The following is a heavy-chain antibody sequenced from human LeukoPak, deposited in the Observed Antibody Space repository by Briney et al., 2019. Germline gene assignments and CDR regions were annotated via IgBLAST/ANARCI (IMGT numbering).Heavy chain of an antibody. CDR1: GASISNYF. J-gene: IGHJ5*02. V-gene: IGHV4-59*01. Sequence: SETLSLTCTVSGASISNYFWNWIRQPPGKGLDWIGYIYHSRTTGYNPSLKGRVTIYVDTSKNQLSLTLGSVTAADTAVYYCARPRDYGGWFDPWGQGTLVTVSS. D-gene: IGHD4-23*01. CDR2: IYHSRTT. CDR3: ARPRDYGGWFDP.